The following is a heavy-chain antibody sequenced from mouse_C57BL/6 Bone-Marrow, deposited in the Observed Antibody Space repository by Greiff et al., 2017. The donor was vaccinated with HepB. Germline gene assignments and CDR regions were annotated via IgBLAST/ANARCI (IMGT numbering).Heavy chain of an antibody. Sequence: EVQLQQSGPELVKPGASVKISCKASGYSFTDYNMNWVKQSNGKSLEWIGVINPNYGTTSYNQKFKGKATLTVDQSSSTAYMQLNSLTSEDSAVYYCARGGITTVVATGYFDVWGTGTTVTVSS. J-gene: IGHJ1*03. D-gene: IGHD1-1*01. CDR1: GYSFTDYN. CDR2: INPNYGTT. V-gene: IGHV1-39*01. CDR3: ARGGITTVVATGYFDV.